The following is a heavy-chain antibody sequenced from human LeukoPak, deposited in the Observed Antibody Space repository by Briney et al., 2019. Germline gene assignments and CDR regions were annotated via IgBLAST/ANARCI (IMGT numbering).Heavy chain of an antibody. V-gene: IGHV3-43*02. D-gene: IGHD1-14*01. J-gene: IGHJ4*02. CDR2: ITGDGAST. CDR1: GFTFDDYA. Sequence: GGSLRLSCAASGFTFDDYAMHWVRHAPGKGLEWVSLITGDGASTYYADSVKGRFAISRDNSKNSLYLQMNSLRSEDTALYYCARTGNFDYWGQGTLVTVSS. CDR3: ARTGNFDY.